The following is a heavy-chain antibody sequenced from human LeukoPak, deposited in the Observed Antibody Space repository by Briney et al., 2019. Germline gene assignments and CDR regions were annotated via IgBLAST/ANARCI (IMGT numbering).Heavy chain of an antibody. V-gene: IGHV3-30-3*01. CDR1: GFTFSSYA. Sequence: PGGSLRLSCAASGFTFSSYAMRWVRQAPGKGLEWVAVISYDGSNKYYADSVKGRFTISRDNSKNTLYLQMNSLRAEDTAVYYCARGPYCSSTSCYSYYYYGMDVWGQGTTVTVSS. J-gene: IGHJ6*02. CDR2: ISYDGSNK. D-gene: IGHD2-2*02. CDR3: ARGPYCSSTSCYSYYYYGMDV.